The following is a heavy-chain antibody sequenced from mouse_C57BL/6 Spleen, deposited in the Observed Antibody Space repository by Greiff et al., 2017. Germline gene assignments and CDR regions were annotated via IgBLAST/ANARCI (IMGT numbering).Heavy chain of an antibody. CDR3: ARSSYYCNYGYAMDY. V-gene: IGHV1-39*01. D-gene: IGHD2-1*01. CDR2: INPNYGTT. Sequence: VQLQQSGPELVKPGASVKISCKASGYSFTDYTMNWVKQSNGKSLEWIGVINPNYGTTSYNQQFKGKATLTVDQSSSTAYMQLNPLTSEDSAVYYCARSSYYCNYGYAMDYWGQGTSVTVSS. J-gene: IGHJ4*01. CDR1: GYSFTDYT.